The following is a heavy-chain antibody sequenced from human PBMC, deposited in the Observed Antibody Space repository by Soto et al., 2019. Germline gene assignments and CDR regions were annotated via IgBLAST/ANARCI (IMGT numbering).Heavy chain of an antibody. Sequence: PSETLSLTCAVYGGSFSGYYWSWIRQPPGKGLERIGEINHSGSTNYNPSLKSRVTISVDTSKNQFSLKLSSVTAADTAVYYCARGHSSSWYGHYYYGMDVWGQGTTVTVSS. J-gene: IGHJ6*02. CDR2: INHSGST. V-gene: IGHV4-34*01. CDR1: GGSFSGYY. CDR3: ARGHSSSWYGHYYYGMDV. D-gene: IGHD6-13*01.